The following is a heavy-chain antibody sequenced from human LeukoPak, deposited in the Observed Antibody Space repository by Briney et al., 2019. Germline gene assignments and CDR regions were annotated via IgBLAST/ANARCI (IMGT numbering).Heavy chain of an antibody. D-gene: IGHD6-13*01. J-gene: IGHJ4*02. Sequence: PGGSLRLSCAASGFTFSSYAMSWVRQAPGKGLEWVSGISWNSGSIGYADSVKGRFTISRDNAKNSLYLQMNSLRAEDTALYYCAKARRLSVAAAGSSSIDYWGQGTLVTVSS. CDR2: ISWNSGSI. CDR1: GFTFSSYA. V-gene: IGHV3-9*01. CDR3: AKARRLSVAAAGSSSIDY.